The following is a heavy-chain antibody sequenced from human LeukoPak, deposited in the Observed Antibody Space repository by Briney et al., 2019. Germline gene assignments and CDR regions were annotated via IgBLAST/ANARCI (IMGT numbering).Heavy chain of an antibody. V-gene: IGHV1-18*01. D-gene: IGHD6-13*01. Sequence: ALVKVSCKASGYTFSSYGISWVRQAPGQGLEWMGWISAYNGNTNYAQKLQGRVTMTTDTSTSTAYMELRSLRSDDTAVYYCARGVDSSNWYWFDPWGQGTLVTVSS. CDR1: GYTFSSYG. J-gene: IGHJ5*02. CDR2: ISAYNGNT. CDR3: ARGVDSSNWYWFDP.